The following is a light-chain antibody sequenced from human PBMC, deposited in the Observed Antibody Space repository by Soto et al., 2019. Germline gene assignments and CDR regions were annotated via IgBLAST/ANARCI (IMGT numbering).Light chain of an antibody. CDR2: EVS. CDR3: NSYTSTYTGV. CDR1: SSDVGGYNY. J-gene: IGLJ1*01. Sequence: QSALTQPPSVSGSPGQSITISCTGTSSDVGGYNYVSWYQQHPGKAPKLMIYEVSNRPSGVSNRFSGSKSGNTASLTISGLQAEDEADYYCNSYTSTYTGVFGTGTKLTVL. V-gene: IGLV2-14*01.